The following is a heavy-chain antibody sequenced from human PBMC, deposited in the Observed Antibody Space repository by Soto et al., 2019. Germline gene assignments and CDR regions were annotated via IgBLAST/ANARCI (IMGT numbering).Heavy chain of an antibody. Sequence: ASVKVSCKASGYTFTGYYMHWVRQAPGQGLEWMGWINPNSGGTNYAQKFQGWVTMTRDTSISTAYMELSRLRSDDTAVYYCASGTQRTGREGWAAFDIWGQGTMVTVSS. D-gene: IGHD6-19*01. CDR3: ASGTQRTGREGWAAFDI. V-gene: IGHV1-2*04. CDR1: GYTFTGYY. J-gene: IGHJ3*02. CDR2: INPNSGGT.